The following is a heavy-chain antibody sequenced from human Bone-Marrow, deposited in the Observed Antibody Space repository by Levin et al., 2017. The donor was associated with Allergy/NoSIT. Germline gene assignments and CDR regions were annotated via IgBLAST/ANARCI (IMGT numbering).Heavy chain of an antibody. CDR1: GFTFDDYA. CDR2: ISWNSGSI. J-gene: IGHJ5*02. CDR3: APLGSSSWYDP. Sequence: GGSLRLSCAASGFTFDDYAMHWVRQAPGKGLEWVSGISWNSGSIGYADSVKGRFTISRDNAKNSLYLQMNSLRAEDTALYYCAPLGSSSWYDPWGQGTLVTVSS. V-gene: IGHV3-9*01. D-gene: IGHD6-13*01.